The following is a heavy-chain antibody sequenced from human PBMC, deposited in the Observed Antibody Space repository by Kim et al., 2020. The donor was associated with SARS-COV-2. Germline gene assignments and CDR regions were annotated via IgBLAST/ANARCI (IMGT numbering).Heavy chain of an antibody. D-gene: IGHD1-7*01. CDR2: LSGNGVVP. CDR1: GFTFIDYA. V-gene: IGHV3-23*01. Sequence: GGSLRLSCATSGFTFIDYAMSWVRQAPGKGLEWVSTLSGNGVVPYYPDSVKGRFTISRDNSKNTLYVQMNSLRAEDTAIYYCTRLSPPETSVSFDSWGQGTLVTVSS. CDR3: TRLSPPETSVSFDS. J-gene: IGHJ4*02.